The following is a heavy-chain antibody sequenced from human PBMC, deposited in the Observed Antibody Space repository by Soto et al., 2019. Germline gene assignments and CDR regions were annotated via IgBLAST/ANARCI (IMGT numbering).Heavy chain of an antibody. J-gene: IGHJ4*02. CDR2: ISGSGGST. V-gene: IGHV3-23*01. D-gene: IGHD1-26*01. CDR3: AKGKIVGATEGVDY. CDR1: GFTFSSYA. Sequence: EVQLLESGGGLVQPGGSLRLSCAASGFTFSSYAMSWVRQAPGKGLEWVSAISGSGGSTYYADSVKGRFTISRDNSKNTLDLQRNSLRAEDTAVYYCAKGKIVGATEGVDYWGQGTLVTVSS.